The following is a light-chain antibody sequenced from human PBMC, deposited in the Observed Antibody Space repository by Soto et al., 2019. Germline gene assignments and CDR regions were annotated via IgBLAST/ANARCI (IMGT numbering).Light chain of an antibody. CDR1: NIGSKS. CDR2: YDS. Sequence: ELTQPPSVSVAPGKTARITCGGNNIGSKSVHWYQQKPGQAPVLVIYYDSDRPSGIPERFSGSNSGNTATLTISRVEAGDEADYYCQVWDSSSDHPLFGGGTKVTVL. J-gene: IGLJ2*01. CDR3: QVWDSSSDHPL. V-gene: IGLV3-21*04.